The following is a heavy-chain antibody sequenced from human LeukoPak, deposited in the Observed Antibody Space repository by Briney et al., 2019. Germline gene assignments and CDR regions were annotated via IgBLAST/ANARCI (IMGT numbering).Heavy chain of an antibody. V-gene: IGHV3-74*01. CDR2: INGDGTIT. CDR3: ARGWSCDY. J-gene: IGHJ4*02. CDR1: GFTFSTYW. Sequence: GGSLRLSCSVSGFTFSTYWMHWVRQAPGKGLVWVSRINGDGTITYYADSVKGRFTISRDNAKNTLYLQMNSLRAEDTAVYYCARGWSCDYWGQGTLVTVSS. D-gene: IGHD2-15*01.